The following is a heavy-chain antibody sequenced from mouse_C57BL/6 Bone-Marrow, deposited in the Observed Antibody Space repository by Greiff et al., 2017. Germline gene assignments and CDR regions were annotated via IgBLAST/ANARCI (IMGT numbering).Heavy chain of an antibody. Sequence: QVQLQQPGAELVMPGASVKLSCKASGYTFTSYWMHWVKQRPGQGLEWIGEIDPSASYTNYNQKFKGKSTLTVDKSSSTAYMQLSSLTSEDSAVYYCAREEGYGYADWYVDVWGTGTTVTVSS. CDR3: AREEGYGYADWYVDV. D-gene: IGHD2-2*01. J-gene: IGHJ1*03. CDR2: IDPSASYT. CDR1: GYTFTSYW. V-gene: IGHV1-69*01.